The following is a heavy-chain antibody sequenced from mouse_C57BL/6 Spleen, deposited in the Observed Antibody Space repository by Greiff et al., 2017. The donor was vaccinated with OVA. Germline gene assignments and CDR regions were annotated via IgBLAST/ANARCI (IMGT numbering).Heavy chain of an antibody. CDR2: ISSGGSYT. CDR1: GFTFSSYG. J-gene: IGHJ1*03. D-gene: IGHD1-1*01. V-gene: IGHV5-6*01. Sequence: EVQGVESGGDLVKPGGSLKLSCAASGFTFSSYGMSWVRQTPDKRLEWVATISSGGSYTYYPDSVKGRFTISRDNAKNTLYLQMSSLKSEDTAMYYCARHTTVRGYFDVWGTGTTVTVSS. CDR3: ARHTTVRGYFDV.